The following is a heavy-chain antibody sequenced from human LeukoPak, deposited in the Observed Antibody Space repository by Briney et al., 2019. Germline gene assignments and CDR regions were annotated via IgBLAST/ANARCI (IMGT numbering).Heavy chain of an antibody. CDR1: GFPFSSYW. D-gene: IGHD3-22*01. J-gene: IGHJ4*02. V-gene: IGHV3-7*04. CDR2: INQDGSEK. CDR3: ARSTKMGDY. Sequence: GGSLRLSCAASGFPFSSYWMSWVRQAQGKGLEWVANINQDGSEKYYVDSVKGRFTISRDNAKNSLYVQMNSLRAEDTAVYYCARSTKMGDYWGQGTLVTVSS.